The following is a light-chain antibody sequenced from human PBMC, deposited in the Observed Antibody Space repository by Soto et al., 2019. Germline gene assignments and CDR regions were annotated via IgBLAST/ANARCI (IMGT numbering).Light chain of an antibody. V-gene: IGLV1-40*01. CDR2: GST. Sequence: QSVLTQPPSLSGAPGQRVTISCTGSGSNIGAPYDVHWYQHLPGTAPKLLIYGSTNRPSGVPGRFSGSKSGTSASLAITGLQAEDEDDYYCQSYDSSLSGYVLGAGTKLTVL. J-gene: IGLJ1*01. CDR1: GSNIGAPYD. CDR3: QSYDSSLSGYV.